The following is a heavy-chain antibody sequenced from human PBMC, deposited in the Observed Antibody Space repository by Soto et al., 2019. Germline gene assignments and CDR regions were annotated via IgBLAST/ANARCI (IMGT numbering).Heavy chain of an antibody. CDR2: VDPSRGSA. D-gene: IGHD1-7*01. V-gene: IGHV1-46*01. CDR3: ARPLIGNTVDL. Sequence: QAQLLQSGAEVKKPGASVKVSCKASGYTFINYFIHWVRQAPGQRLEWIGIVDPSRGSADSAQKFQGRVTMTTDVSTRTVFMDLSSLRSEDTAVYYCARPLIGNTVDLWGQGTTVIVSS. J-gene: IGHJ3*01. CDR1: GYTFINYF.